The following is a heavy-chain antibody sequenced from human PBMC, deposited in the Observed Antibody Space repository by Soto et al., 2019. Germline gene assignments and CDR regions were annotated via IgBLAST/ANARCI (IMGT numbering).Heavy chain of an antibody. D-gene: IGHD6-13*01. CDR1: GGTFSSYA. CDR3: ARSGANIAAAVTYNWFDP. V-gene: IGHV1-69*13. Sequence: SVKVSCKASGGTFSSYAISWVRQASGQGLEWMGGIIPIFGTANYAQKFQGRVTITADESTSTAYMELSSLRSEDTAVYYCARSGANIAAAVTYNWFDPWGQGTLVTVSS. J-gene: IGHJ5*02. CDR2: IIPIFGTA.